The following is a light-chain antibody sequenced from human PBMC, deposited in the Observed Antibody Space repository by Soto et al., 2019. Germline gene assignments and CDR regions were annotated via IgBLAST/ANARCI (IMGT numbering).Light chain of an antibody. CDR1: QPITSS. V-gene: IGKV3-15*01. CDR3: QQYNNWTPWT. CDR2: DAS. J-gene: IGKJ1*01. Sequence: EIVMTQSPGTLSVSPGERATLSCRASQPITSSLAWYQHKPGQAPRLLIFDASTRATDIPVRFSGSGSGTDFTLTISSLQSEDFAVYYCQQYNNWTPWTFGQGTRVEIK.